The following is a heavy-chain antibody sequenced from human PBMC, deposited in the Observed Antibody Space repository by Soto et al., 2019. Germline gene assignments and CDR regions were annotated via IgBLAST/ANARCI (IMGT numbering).Heavy chain of an antibody. CDR3: ARLGGYCSGGSCYEFDY. CDR1: GFTFSSYG. V-gene: IGHV3-33*01. CDR2: IWYDGSNK. D-gene: IGHD2-15*01. J-gene: IGHJ4*02. Sequence: QVQLVESGGGVVQPGRSLRLSCAASGFTFSSYGMHWVRQAPGKGLEWVAVIWYDGSNKYYADSVKGRFTISRDNSKNTLYLQMNSLRAEDSAVYYCARLGGYCSGGSCYEFDYWGQGTLVTVSS.